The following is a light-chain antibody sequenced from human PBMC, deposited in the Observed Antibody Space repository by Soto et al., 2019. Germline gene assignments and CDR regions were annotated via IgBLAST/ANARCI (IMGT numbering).Light chain of an antibody. CDR1: QDISNY. CDR3: QKYNTAPPFT. Sequence: DIQMTQSPSSLSASVGDRVTISCRASQDISNYLAWYQQKPGKVPRLLIYGASTLQSGVPSRFSGSGYGTDFTLTISSLQPEDVATYYFQKYNTAPPFTFGPGTKVDI. V-gene: IGKV1-27*01. J-gene: IGKJ3*01. CDR2: GAS.